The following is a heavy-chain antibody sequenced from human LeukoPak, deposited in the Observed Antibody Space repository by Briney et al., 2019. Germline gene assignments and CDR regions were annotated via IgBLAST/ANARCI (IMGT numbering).Heavy chain of an antibody. J-gene: IGHJ4*02. CDR3: ARELGSVTGATDF. CDR2: ISGNSIYT. D-gene: IGHD1-7*01. Sequence: GGSLRLSCAASGFTFSDYCMSWIRQAPGKGLEWISYISGNSIYTNYADSVKGRFTISRDNVKKSLYLQMNSLRDEDTAIYYCARELGSVTGATDFWGQGTLVTVSS. CDR1: GFTFSDYC. V-gene: IGHV3-11*05.